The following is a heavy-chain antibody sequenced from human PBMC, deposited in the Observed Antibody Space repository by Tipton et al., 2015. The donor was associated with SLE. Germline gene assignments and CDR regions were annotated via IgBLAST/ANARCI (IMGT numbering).Heavy chain of an antibody. CDR1: GFTFSDYY. D-gene: IGHD5-24*01. V-gene: IGHV3-30*03. CDR3: VGDAADGYNSIWDY. Sequence: SLRLSCAASGFTFSDYYMSWVRQAPGKGLEWVAVISFDGSNTHYADSVKGRFTISRDNSKNTLYLQMNSLTAEDTAVYYCVGDAADGYNSIWDYWGQGTLVTVSS. CDR2: ISFDGSNT. J-gene: IGHJ4*02.